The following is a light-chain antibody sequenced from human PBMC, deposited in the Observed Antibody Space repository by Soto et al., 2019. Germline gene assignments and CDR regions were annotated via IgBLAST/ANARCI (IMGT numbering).Light chain of an antibody. V-gene: IGLV2-11*01. CDR1: SSDIGGYNY. Sequence: THSLPVSGSSHHHGTFAGPATSSDIGGYNYVSWYQQHPGKAPKLIIFDVSERPSGVPARFSGSKSGNTASLTISGLQADDEADYYCCSYAGSYTYVFGSGTKVTVL. J-gene: IGLJ1*01. CDR2: DVS. CDR3: CSYAGSYTYV.